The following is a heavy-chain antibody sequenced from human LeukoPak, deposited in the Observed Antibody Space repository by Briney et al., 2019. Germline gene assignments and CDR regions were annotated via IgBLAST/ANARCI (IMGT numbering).Heavy chain of an antibody. CDR2: IIPIFGTA. CDR1: GGTFSSYA. V-gene: IGHV1-69*01. J-gene: IGHJ6*02. Sequence: GASVKVSCKASGGTFSSYAISWVRQAPGQGLEWMGGIIPIFGTANYAQKFQGRVTITADESTSTAYMELSSLRSEDTAVYYCARDFREMATITYGMDVWGQGTTVTVSS. D-gene: IGHD5-24*01. CDR3: ARDFREMATITYGMDV.